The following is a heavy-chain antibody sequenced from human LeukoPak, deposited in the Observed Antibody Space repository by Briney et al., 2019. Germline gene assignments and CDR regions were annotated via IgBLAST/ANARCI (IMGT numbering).Heavy chain of an antibody. CDR3: ARYQTGTMFAV. J-gene: IGHJ4*02. CDR1: GGSISSSNYC. V-gene: IGHV4-39*07. D-gene: IGHD1/OR15-1a*01. CDR2: IDYSGNT. Sequence: SETLSLTCTVSGGSISSSNYCWGWIRQPPGKGLEWIGSIDYSGNTNYNPSLKSRVTISVDWSKNQFSLKLYSVTAADTAIYYCARYQTGTMFAVWGQGTLITISS.